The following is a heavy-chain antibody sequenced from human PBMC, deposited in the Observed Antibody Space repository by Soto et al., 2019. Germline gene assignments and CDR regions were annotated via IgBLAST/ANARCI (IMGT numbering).Heavy chain of an antibody. V-gene: IGHV1-3*01. Sequence: QVQLVQSGAEVKKPGASVKVSCKASGYTFTSYAMHWVRQAPGQRLEWMGWINAGNGNTKYSQKFQGRVTIPRDTSASTAYMELSSLRSEDTAVYYGARRVVTAPPLKEYDAFDIWGQGTMVTVSS. CDR1: GYTFTSYA. CDR2: INAGNGNT. CDR3: ARRVVTAPPLKEYDAFDI. J-gene: IGHJ3*02. D-gene: IGHD2-15*01.